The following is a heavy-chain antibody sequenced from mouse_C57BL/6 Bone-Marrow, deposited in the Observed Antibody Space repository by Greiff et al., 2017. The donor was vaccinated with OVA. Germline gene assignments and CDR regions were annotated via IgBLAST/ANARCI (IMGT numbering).Heavy chain of an antibody. CDR2: INYDGSST. V-gene: IGHV5-16*01. CDR1: GFTFSDYY. CDR3: AREGNYPYYYAMDY. Sequence: EVKLVESEGGLVQPGSSMKLSCTASGFTFSDYYMAWVRQVPEKGLEWVANINYDGSSTYYLDSLKSRFIISRDNAKNILYLQMSSLKSEDTATYYCAREGNYPYYYAMDYCGQGTSVTVSS. J-gene: IGHJ4*01. D-gene: IGHD2-1*01.